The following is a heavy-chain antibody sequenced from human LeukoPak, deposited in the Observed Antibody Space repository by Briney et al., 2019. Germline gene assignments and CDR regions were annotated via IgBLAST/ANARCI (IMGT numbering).Heavy chain of an antibody. D-gene: IGHD1-26*01. CDR3: ARHIEGWSAPVADF. CDR1: GASISSYY. J-gene: IGHJ4*02. CDR2: IYYRGST. Sequence: SETLSLTCTVSGASISSYYWSWIRQPPGKGLEWIGYIYYRGSTNYNPSLKSRVTRSVDTSKNQFSLKLDSVTAADTALYFCARHIEGWSAPVADFWGQGTLVTVSS. V-gene: IGHV4-59*08.